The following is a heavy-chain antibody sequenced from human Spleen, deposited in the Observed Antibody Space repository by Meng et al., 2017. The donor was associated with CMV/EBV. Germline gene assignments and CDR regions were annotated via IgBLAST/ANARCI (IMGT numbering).Heavy chain of an antibody. D-gene: IGHD2-2*01. J-gene: IGHJ4*02. CDR2: IYYSGST. V-gene: IGHV4-39*07. CDR3: ARAVIYCSGTGCYFTPYFDY. Sequence: GSLRLSCTVSNDAISSYYWGWIRQPPGKGLEWIGSIYYSGSTYYNPSLESRVTISVDTSKNQFSLKLTSVTAADTAMYYCARAVIYCSGTGCYFTPYFDYWGQGTLVTVSS. CDR1: NDAISSYY.